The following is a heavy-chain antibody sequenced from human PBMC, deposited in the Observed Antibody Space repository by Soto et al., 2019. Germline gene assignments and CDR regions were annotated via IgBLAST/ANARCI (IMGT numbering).Heavy chain of an antibody. J-gene: IGHJ4*02. CDR2: IQGDRSGA. CDR1: GFTFSYYW. V-gene: IGHV3-74*01. D-gene: IGHD6-19*01. CDR3: VRGTSGWRGIDY. Sequence: GGSLRLSCAASGFTFSYYWMHWVRQVPGEGLVWVSNIQGDRSGATYADSVKGRFTISRDNAKNTLFLQMNSLRADDAAMYYCVRGTSGWRGIDYWGQGTLVTVPS.